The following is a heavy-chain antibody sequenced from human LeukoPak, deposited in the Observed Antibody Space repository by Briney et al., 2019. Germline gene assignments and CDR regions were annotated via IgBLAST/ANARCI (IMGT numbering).Heavy chain of an antibody. Sequence: GGSLRLSYPPSGSTFSKLWMTCVRQAPGKGLEWVANIKQDGIEKYYVDSVKGRFTISRDNAKNSLFLQMDSLSAEDTAVYYCVRITTRHCDYWGQGTLVTVSS. V-gene: IGHV3-7*05. CDR2: IKQDGIEK. CDR1: GSTFSKLW. D-gene: IGHD1-1*01. CDR3: VRITTRHCDY. J-gene: IGHJ4*02.